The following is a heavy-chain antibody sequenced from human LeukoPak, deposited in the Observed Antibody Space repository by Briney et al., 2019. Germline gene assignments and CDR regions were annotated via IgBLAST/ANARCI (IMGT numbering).Heavy chain of an antibody. V-gene: IGHV3-30*04. Sequence: GGSLRLSCAASGFTFSSYAMHWVRQAPGKGLEWVAVISYDGSNKYYADSVKGRFTISRDNSKNTLYLQMNSLRAEDTAVYYCARGDSSGSELMVDYWGQGTLVTVSS. CDR1: GFTFSSYA. CDR2: ISYDGSNK. CDR3: ARGDSSGSELMVDY. J-gene: IGHJ4*02. D-gene: IGHD6-19*01.